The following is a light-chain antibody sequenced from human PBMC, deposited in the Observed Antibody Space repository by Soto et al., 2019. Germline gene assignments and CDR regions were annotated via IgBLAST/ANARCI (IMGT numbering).Light chain of an antibody. CDR2: GAS. Sequence: EIVLTQSPGTLSLSPGERATLSCRASQSVSSSYLAWYQQKPGQAPRLLIYGASSRATGIPDRFSGSGSGTDFNLTISRLEHEDYAVYYCQQYGSSRVTFGGGTKVEIK. CDR3: QQYGSSRVT. J-gene: IGKJ4*01. V-gene: IGKV3-20*01. CDR1: QSVSSSY.